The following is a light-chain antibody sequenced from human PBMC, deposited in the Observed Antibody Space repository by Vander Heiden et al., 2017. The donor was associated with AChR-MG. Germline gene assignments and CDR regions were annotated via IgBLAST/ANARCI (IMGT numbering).Light chain of an antibody. CDR2: GAS. J-gene: IGKJ5*01. CDR3: QQYGTSPPIT. CDR1: QSVSSND. Sequence: EFVLTQSPGTLSLSLGVRAPLPCRAIQSVSSNDLSWYPQNSGQAPRLLIYGASTRATGSPDRFSGSGSGTDFTLTICRLEPEDFAVYYCQQYGTSPPITFGQRTRLEIK. V-gene: IGKV3-20*01.